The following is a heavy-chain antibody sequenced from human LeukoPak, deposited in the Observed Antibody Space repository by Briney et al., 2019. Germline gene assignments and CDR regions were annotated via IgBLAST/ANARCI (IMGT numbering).Heavy chain of an antibody. CDR1: GFNIRTNY. CDR3: AGSQWLVNFDY. D-gene: IGHD6-19*01. V-gene: IGHV3-66*01. Sequence: GGSLRLSCTASGFNIRTNYMNWVRQAPAKGLEWVSVIYAGGDTYYADSVRGRFIISRDNSENTLYLQMNSLRAEDTAMYYCAGSQWLVNFDYWGQGTLVTVSS. CDR2: IYAGGDT. J-gene: IGHJ4*02.